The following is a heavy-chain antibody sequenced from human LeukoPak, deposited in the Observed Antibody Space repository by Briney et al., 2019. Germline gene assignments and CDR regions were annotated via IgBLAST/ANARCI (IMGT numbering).Heavy chain of an antibody. Sequence: GASVTVSFTSSAYTFTIYYMHWVRQAPGQGLEWMGVINPSGGSTSYAQKFQGRVTMTRDTSTSTVYMELSSLRSEDTAVYYCARDRTADGSGSYADWGQGTLVTVSS. V-gene: IGHV1-46*01. J-gene: IGHJ4*02. CDR2: INPSGGST. D-gene: IGHD3-10*01. CDR3: ARDRTADGSGSYAD. CDR1: AYTFTIYY.